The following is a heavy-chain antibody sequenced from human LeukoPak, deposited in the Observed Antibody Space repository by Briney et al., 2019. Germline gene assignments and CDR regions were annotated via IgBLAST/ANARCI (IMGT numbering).Heavy chain of an antibody. CDR2: INPNSGGT. V-gene: IGHV1-2*02. D-gene: IGHD6-13*01. J-gene: IGHJ4*02. CDR1: GYTFTGYY. Sequence: VASVKVSCKASGYTFTGYYMHWVRQAPGQGLEWMGWINPNSGGTNYAQKFQGRVTMTRDTSISTAYMELSRLRSDDTAVYYCGRAASVLAAAGDWGQGTLVTVSS. CDR3: GRAASVLAAAGD.